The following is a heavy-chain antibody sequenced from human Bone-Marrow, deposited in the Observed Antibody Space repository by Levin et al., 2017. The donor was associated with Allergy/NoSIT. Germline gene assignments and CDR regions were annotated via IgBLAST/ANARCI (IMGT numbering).Heavy chain of an antibody. CDR3: ARETKTTTVTTMRGWYDP. D-gene: IGHD4-17*01. V-gene: IGHV6-1*01. Sequence: SQTLSLTCAISGDSVSSSSSAWNWIRQPPSRGLEWLGRTYYRSKWYDDYAVSVKSRIIINADTSKNQFSLQLSSVTPEDTAVYYCARETKTTTVTTMRGWYDPWGQGTLVTVSS. CDR2: TYYRSKWYD. J-gene: IGHJ5*02. CDR1: GDSVSSSSSA.